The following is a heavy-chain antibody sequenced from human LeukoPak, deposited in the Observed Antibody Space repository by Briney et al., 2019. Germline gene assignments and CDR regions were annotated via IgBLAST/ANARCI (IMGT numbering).Heavy chain of an antibody. D-gene: IGHD6-19*01. J-gene: IGHJ4*02. CDR3: AKVWSPSGWFWGYFDY. CDR2: ITFDGHNK. Sequence: GGSLRLSCAASGITFSDYGMHWVRQAPGRGLEWVAVITFDGHNKFYSDSVKGRFTVSRDDSKNTLYLQMNSLRAEDTAVYYCAKVWSPSGWFWGYFDYWGQGTLVTVSS. CDR1: GITFSDYG. V-gene: IGHV3-30*18.